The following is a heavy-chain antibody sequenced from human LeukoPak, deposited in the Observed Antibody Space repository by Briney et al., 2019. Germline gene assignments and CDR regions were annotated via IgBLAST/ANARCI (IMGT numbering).Heavy chain of an antibody. CDR2: ISSSGSII. CDR3: ARTKYGSGSYYNVGYFDS. Sequence: GASLRLSCAASGFTFSSYEMNWVRQAPGKGLEWVSYISSSGSIIYYADSVKGRFTISRDNAKNSLYLQMNSLRAEETAVYYCARTKYGSGSYYNVGYFDSWGQGTQVTASS. J-gene: IGHJ4*02. D-gene: IGHD3-10*01. V-gene: IGHV3-48*03. CDR1: GFTFSSYE.